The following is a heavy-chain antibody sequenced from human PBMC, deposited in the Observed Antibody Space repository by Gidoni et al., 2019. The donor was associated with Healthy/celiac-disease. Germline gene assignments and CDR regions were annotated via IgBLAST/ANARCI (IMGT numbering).Heavy chain of an antibody. CDR2: ISAYNGNT. CDR3: ARDRIKRWLQFNWFDP. J-gene: IGHJ5*02. V-gene: IGHV1-18*01. CDR1: GYTFTSYG. Sequence: QVQLVQSGAEVKKPGASVKVSCTASGYTFTSYGISWVRQAPGQGLAWMGWISAYNGNTNYAQKLQGRVTMTTDTSTSTAYMELRSLRSDDTAVYYCARDRIKRWLQFNWFDPWGQGTLVTVSS. D-gene: IGHD5-12*01.